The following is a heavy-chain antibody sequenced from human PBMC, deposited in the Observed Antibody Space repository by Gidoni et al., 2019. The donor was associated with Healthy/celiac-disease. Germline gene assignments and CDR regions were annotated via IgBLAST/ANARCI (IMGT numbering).Heavy chain of an antibody. CDR3: ARRRNYYDSSGYWYYFDY. D-gene: IGHD3-22*01. Sequence: GSTYYADSVMGRFTISRDNSKNTLYLQMNSLRAEDTAVYYCARRRNYYDSSGYWYYFDYWGQGTLVTVSS. V-gene: IGHV3-53*01. J-gene: IGHJ4*02. CDR2: GST.